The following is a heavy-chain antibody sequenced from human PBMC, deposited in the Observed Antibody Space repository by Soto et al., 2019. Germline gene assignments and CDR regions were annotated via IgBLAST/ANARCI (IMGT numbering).Heavy chain of an antibody. Sequence: GSGPTLVNPTQTLTLTCTFSGFSLATSGVGVGWIRQPPGKALEWPAVIYWNDDKYYSPSLKTRLAITKDTSKNQVVLTMTNMDPVDTATYYCARIRGTMTTVVYYGMDVWGQGTTVTVSS. J-gene: IGHJ6*02. CDR2: IYWNDDK. D-gene: IGHD4-17*01. CDR1: GFSLATSGVG. CDR3: ARIRGTMTTVVYYGMDV. V-gene: IGHV2-5*01.